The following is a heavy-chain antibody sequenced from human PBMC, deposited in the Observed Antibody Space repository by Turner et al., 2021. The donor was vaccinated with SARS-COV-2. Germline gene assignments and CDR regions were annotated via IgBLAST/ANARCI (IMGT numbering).Heavy chain of an antibody. Sequence: QVQLQESGPGLVRPSETQSLTCTVSGCSISSKSWSWIRQSPGRGLEWIGYFYKIGSIDYNPTLRSRVTISVDTSKNQLSLNLISMTAADTAVYYCARHQGSTSGYDHGMNVWGQGTAVIVSS. CDR2: FYKIGSI. V-gene: IGHV4-59*08. CDR1: GCSISSKS. D-gene: IGHD1-1*01. J-gene: IGHJ6*02. CDR3: ARHQGSTSGYDHGMNV.